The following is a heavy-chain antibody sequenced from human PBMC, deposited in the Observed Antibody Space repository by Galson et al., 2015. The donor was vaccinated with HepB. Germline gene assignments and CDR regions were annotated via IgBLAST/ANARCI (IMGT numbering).Heavy chain of an antibody. J-gene: IGHJ4*02. V-gene: IGHV3-21*01. Sequence: SLRLSCAASGFTFSSYSMNWVRQAPGKGLEWVSSISSSSSYIYYADSVKGRFTISRDNSKNTLYLQMNSLRAEDTAVYYCARDSGSEYYGSGSYYSPPHDYWGQGTLVTVSS. CDR3: ARDSGSEYYGSGSYYSPPHDY. CDR2: ISSSSSYI. D-gene: IGHD3-10*01. CDR1: GFTFSSYS.